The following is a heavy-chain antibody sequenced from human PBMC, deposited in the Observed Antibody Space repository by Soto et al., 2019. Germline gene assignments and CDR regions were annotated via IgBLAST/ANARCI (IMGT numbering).Heavy chain of an antibody. J-gene: IGHJ6*02. CDR2: IWYDGSNK. CDR3: ARDSLLRYFANYGMDV. CDR1: GFTFSSYG. V-gene: IGHV3-33*01. D-gene: IGHD3-9*01. Sequence: GGSLRLSCAASGFTFSSYGMHWVRQAPGKGLEWVAVIWYDGSNKYYADSVKGRFTISRDNSKNTLYLQMNSLRAEDTAVYYCARDSLLRYFANYGMDVWGQGTTVTVSS.